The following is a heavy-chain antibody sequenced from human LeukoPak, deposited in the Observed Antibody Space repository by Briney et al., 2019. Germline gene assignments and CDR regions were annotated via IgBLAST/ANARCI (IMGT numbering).Heavy chain of an antibody. CDR3: ARDKVVVPAAPYYYYYGMDV. CDR1: GGSISSYY. Sequence: SETLSLTCTVSGGSISSYYWSWIRQPPGKGLEWIEYIYYSGSTNYNPSLKSRVTISVDTSKNQFSLKLSSVTAADTAVYYCARDKVVVPAAPYYYYYGMDVWGQGTTVTVSS. V-gene: IGHV4-59*01. J-gene: IGHJ6*02. D-gene: IGHD2-2*01. CDR2: IYYSGST.